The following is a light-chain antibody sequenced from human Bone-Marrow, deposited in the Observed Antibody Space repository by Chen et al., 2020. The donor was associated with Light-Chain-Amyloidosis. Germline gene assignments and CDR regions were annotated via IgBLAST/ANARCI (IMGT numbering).Light chain of an antibody. CDR3: YTYAGSANFV. CDR1: SSNVGDYSL. J-gene: IGLJ1*01. V-gene: IGLV2-23*01. CDR2: EGI. Sequence: QSALTHPASVSGSPGQSITIPCTGTSSNVGDYSLVSWYQQHPGKAPKLILYEGIQRPSGVSSRFSGSMSGNTASLTISGLQTEDEADYFCYTYAGSANFVFGSATTVTVL.